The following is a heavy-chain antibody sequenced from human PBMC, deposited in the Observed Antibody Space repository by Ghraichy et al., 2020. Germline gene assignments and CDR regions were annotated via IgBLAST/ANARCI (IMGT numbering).Heavy chain of an antibody. CDR2: INTRNGDT. D-gene: IGHD2-2*01. Sequence: ASVKVSCKASGYTFTANYIHWVRQAPGQGLEWMGWINTRNGDTKYAEKLQGRVTMTRDTSISTHYVELTRLRFDDTAVYFCAWGFGSSWFDYWGQGALVIVSS. CDR1: GYTFTANY. J-gene: IGHJ4*02. V-gene: IGHV1-2*02. CDR3: AWGFGSSWFDY.